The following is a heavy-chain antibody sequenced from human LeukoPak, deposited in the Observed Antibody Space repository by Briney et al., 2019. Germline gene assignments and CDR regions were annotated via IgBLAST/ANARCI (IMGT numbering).Heavy chain of an antibody. CDR3: ARSKGPTYSSSSGADY. CDR1: GGSFSGYY. D-gene: IGHD6-6*01. CDR2: INHSGST. V-gene: IGHV4-34*01. J-gene: IGHJ4*02. Sequence: KPSETLSLTCAVYGGSFSGYYWSWLRQPPGKGLEXXGEINHSGSTNYNPSLKSRVTISVDTSKNQFSLKLSSVTAADTAVYYCARSKGPTYSSSSGADYWGQGTLVTVSS.